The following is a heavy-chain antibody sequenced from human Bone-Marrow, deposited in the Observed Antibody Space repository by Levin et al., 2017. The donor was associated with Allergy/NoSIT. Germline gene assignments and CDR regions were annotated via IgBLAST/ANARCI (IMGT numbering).Heavy chain of an antibody. D-gene: IGHD6-25*01. J-gene: IGHJ5*02. CDR3: ARGGFPGGPILGWCDT. CDR2: TEYGGSS. CDR1: GAPFSGYY. Sequence: SETLSLTFAVSGAPFSGYYWTWIRQTPGKGLEWIGETEYGGSSNVNPSLESRVSLSLDTVKKRFSLILTSVLAADSALSYSARGGFPGGPILGWCDTWAQGSLVTVSS. V-gene: IGHV4-34*01.